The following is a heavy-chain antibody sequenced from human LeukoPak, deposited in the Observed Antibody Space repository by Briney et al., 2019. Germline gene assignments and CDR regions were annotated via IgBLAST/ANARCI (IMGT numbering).Heavy chain of an antibody. CDR1: GFTFSSYT. CDR2: ISSSSNYI. D-gene: IGHD1-26*01. CDR3: ARGCIVGAPWGIWFDP. V-gene: IGHV3-21*01. Sequence: PGGSLRLSCAASGFTFSSYTMNWVRQAPGKGLEWVSSISSSSNYIYYADSVKGRFTISRDNAKNSLYLQMNSLRAEDTAVYYCARGCIVGAPWGIWFDPWGQGTLVTVSS. J-gene: IGHJ5*02.